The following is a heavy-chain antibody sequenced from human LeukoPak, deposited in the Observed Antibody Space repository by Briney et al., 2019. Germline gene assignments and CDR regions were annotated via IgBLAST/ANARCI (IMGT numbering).Heavy chain of an antibody. CDR1: GYTFTVYY. Sequence: GASVTVSFKTSGYTFTVYYMHWVRQAPGQGLEWMGWINPNSGGTNYAQKFQGRVTMTRDTSISTAYMELSRLRSDDTAVYYCARDVGTTVVTPGYWGQGTLVTVSS. J-gene: IGHJ4*02. D-gene: IGHD4-23*01. CDR3: ARDVGTTVVTPGY. V-gene: IGHV1-2*02. CDR2: INPNSGGT.